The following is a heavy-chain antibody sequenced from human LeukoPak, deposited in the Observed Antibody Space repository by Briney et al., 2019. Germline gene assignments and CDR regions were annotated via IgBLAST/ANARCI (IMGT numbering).Heavy chain of an antibody. CDR1: GGTFSSYA. Sequence: ASVKVSCKASGGTFSSYAISWVRQAPGQGLEWMGIINFSGGTTSYPQKFQGRVTMTRDTSTSTVYMELSSLRSEDTAVYYCASRRDGSNYAAFDIWGQGTMVTVSS. J-gene: IGHJ3*02. V-gene: IGHV1-46*01. D-gene: IGHD5-24*01. CDR3: ASRRDGSNYAAFDI. CDR2: INFSGGTT.